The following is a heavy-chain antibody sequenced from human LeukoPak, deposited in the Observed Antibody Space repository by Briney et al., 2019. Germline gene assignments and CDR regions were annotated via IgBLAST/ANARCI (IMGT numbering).Heavy chain of an antibody. V-gene: IGHV4-61*01. CDR2: IYYSGST. Sequence: SETLSLTCAVSGYSISSGYYWSWIRQPPGKGLEWIGYIYYSGSTNYNPSLKSRVTISVDTSKNQFSLKLSSVTAADTAVYYCARVGGSSDYWGQGTLVTVSS. CDR1: GYSISSGYY. D-gene: IGHD1-26*01. CDR3: ARVGGSSDY. J-gene: IGHJ4*02.